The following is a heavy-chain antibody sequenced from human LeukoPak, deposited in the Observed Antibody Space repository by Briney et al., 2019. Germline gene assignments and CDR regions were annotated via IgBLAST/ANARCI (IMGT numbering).Heavy chain of an antibody. CDR1: GGSISSYY. V-gene: IGHV4-59*01. CDR2: MYSSEST. J-gene: IGHJ2*01. CDR3: ARGSPLDWYFDL. Sequence: PSGTLSLTCTVSGGSISSYYWSWIRQPPGKGLEWIGYMYSSESTKYNPSLKSGVTTSVDTYGNQFSLKLTALTAADTAVYYCARGSPLDWYFDLWGRGTLVTVSS.